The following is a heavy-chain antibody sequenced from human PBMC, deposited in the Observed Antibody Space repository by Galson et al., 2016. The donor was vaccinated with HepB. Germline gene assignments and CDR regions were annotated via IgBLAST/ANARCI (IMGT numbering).Heavy chain of an antibody. CDR1: GFIFRTYG. V-gene: IGHV3-33*01. CDR2: IWKDGSNK. CDR3: ARATPLEFSSGYVKLQSPGTPDF. D-gene: IGHD5-18*01. J-gene: IGHJ4*02. Sequence: SLRFSCAASGFIFRTYGMHWVRQAPGKGLEWVALIWKDGSNKYYADSVKGRFTISRDNSNNRLSLQMNSLTAGDTAVYYCARATPLEFSSGYVKLQSPGTPDFWGQGTLVAVSS.